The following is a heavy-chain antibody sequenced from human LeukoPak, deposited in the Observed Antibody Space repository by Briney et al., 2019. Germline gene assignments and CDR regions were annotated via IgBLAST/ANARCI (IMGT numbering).Heavy chain of an antibody. J-gene: IGHJ5*02. V-gene: IGHV1-69*02. Sequence: ASVKVSCKASGGTFSSYTISWVRQAPGQGLEWMGMIIPILGIANYAQKFQGRVTITADKSTSTAYMELNSLRSEDTDVYYSARGSGELAYNWFDPWGQGTLVTVSS. CDR1: GGTFSSYT. CDR3: ARGSGELAYNWFDP. D-gene: IGHD1-26*01. CDR2: IIPILGIA.